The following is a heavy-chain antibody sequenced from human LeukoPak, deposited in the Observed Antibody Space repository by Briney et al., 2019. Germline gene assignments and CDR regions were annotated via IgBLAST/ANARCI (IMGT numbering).Heavy chain of an antibody. J-gene: IGHJ4*02. CDR1: GGSISSYY. CDR2: IYYSGST. Sequence: SETLSLTCTVSGGSISSYYWNWIRQAPGKGQEWIGYIYYSGSTKYNPSLKSRVTISVDTSKNQFSLKLRSVTAADTAVYYCGALWSPRYYFDYWGQGTLVTVSS. CDR3: GALWSPRYYFDY. D-gene: IGHD3-10*01. V-gene: IGHV4-59*01.